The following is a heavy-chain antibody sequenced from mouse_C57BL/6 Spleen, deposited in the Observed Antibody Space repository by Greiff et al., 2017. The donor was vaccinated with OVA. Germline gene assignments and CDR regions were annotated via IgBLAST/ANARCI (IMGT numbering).Heavy chain of an antibody. V-gene: IGHV1-55*01. D-gene: IGHD2-1*01. CDR1: GYTFTSYW. Sequence: VQLQQPGAELVKPGASVKMSCKASGYTFTSYWITWVKQRPGQGLEWIGDIYPGSGSTNYNEKFKSKATLTVDTSSSTAYMQLSSLTSEDSAVYYCARVIYYGNYVPYYYAMDYWGQGTSVTVSS. J-gene: IGHJ4*01. CDR2: IYPGSGST. CDR3: ARVIYYGNYVPYYYAMDY.